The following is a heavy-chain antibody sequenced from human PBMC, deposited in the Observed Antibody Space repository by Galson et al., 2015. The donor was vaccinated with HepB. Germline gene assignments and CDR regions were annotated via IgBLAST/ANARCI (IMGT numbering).Heavy chain of an antibody. J-gene: IGHJ5*02. V-gene: IGHV3-66*01. Sequence: SLRLSCAASGFTVSSNSMIWVRQAPGKGLEWVSVIYSGGSTYYADSVKGRFTISRDNSDNTLNLQMSSLRAEDTAVYYCARGVYTNSWNSWFDPWGQGALVTVSS. D-gene: IGHD6-13*01. CDR2: IYSGGST. CDR3: ARGVYTNSWNSWFDP. CDR1: GFTVSSNS.